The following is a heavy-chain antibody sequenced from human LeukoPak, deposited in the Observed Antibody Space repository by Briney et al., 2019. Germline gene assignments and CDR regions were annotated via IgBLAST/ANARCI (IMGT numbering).Heavy chain of an antibody. CDR2: IYHSGST. CDR1: GYSISSGYY. V-gene: IGHV4-38-2*01. CDR3: ARHPTTAGRSHYYYYMDV. D-gene: IGHD1-14*01. J-gene: IGHJ6*03. Sequence: SETLSLTCAVSGYSISSGYYWGWIRQPPGKGLEWIGSIYHSGSTYYNPSLKSRVTISVDTSKNQFSLKLSSVTAADTAVYYCARHPTTAGRSHYYYYMDVWGKGTTVTVSS.